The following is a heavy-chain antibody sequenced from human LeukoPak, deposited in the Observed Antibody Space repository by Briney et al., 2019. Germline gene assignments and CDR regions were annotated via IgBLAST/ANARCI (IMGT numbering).Heavy chain of an antibody. D-gene: IGHD3-9*01. V-gene: IGHV3-23*01. J-gene: IGHJ5*02. CDR3: AKEVLGYFDLNWLDP. Sequence: PGGSLRLPCAASGFTFDDYGMSWVRQAPGKGLEWVSAISGSGDDTHYADSVKGRFTISRDNSKNTLYLQMNSLRAEDTAVYYCAKEVLGYFDLNWLDPWGQGTLVTVSS. CDR2: ISGSGDDT. CDR1: GFTFDDYG.